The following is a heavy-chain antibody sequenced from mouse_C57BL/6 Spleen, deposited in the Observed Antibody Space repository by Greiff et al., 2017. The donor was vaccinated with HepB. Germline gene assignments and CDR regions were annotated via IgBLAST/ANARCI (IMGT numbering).Heavy chain of an antibody. CDR1: GYTFTSYD. V-gene: IGHV1-85*01. Sequence: VQLQQSGPELVKPGASVKLSCKASGYTFTSYDINWVKQRPGQGLEWIGWIYPRDGSTKYNEKFKGKATLTVDTSSSTAYMELNSLQSEDSAVYFCARQLRGRILFFDYWGQGTTLTVSS. D-gene: IGHD3-2*02. J-gene: IGHJ2*01. CDR3: ARQLRGRILFFDY. CDR2: IYPRDGST.